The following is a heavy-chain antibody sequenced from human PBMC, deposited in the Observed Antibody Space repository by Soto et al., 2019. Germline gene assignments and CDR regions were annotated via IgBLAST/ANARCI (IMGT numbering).Heavy chain of an antibody. Sequence: ASVKVSCKASGYTFTDNDIHWVRQAPGQGLEWVGWITPNSGFTKYAQKFQGRVTMTGDTSINTAYMELSSLRSDDSAVYYCARVIVVEPASEDSYYYYGMDVWGQGTTVTAP. J-gene: IGHJ6*02. CDR2: ITPNSGFT. CDR1: GYTFTDND. D-gene: IGHD2-2*01. CDR3: ARVIVVEPASEDSYYYYGMDV. V-gene: IGHV1-2*02.